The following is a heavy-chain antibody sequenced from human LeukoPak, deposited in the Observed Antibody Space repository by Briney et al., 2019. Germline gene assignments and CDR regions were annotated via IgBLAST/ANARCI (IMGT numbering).Heavy chain of an antibody. CDR3: AKEFHIVVVVAAAGNAFDI. CDR2: ISYDGNNK. CDR1: GFTFSSYG. V-gene: IGHV3-30*18. Sequence: GRPLRLSCAASGFTFSSYGMHWVRQAPGKGLEWVAVISYDGNNKYYADSVKGRFTISRDNSKNTLYLQMNSLRAEDTAVYYCAKEFHIVVVVAAAGNAFDIWGQGTMVTVSS. D-gene: IGHD2-15*01. J-gene: IGHJ3*02.